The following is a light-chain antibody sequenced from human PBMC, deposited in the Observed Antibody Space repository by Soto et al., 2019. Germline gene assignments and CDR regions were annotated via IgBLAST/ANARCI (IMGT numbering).Light chain of an antibody. CDR3: SSYTSSSTLNVV. CDR2: DVS. V-gene: IGLV2-14*01. CDR1: SSDVGGYNY. J-gene: IGLJ2*01. Sequence: QSALTQPASVSGSPGQSITISCTGTSSDVGGYNYVSWYQQHPGKAPKLMIYDVSNRPSGVSNSFSGSKSGNTASLTISGLQAEDEADYYCSSYTSSSTLNVVFVGVTKVTVL.